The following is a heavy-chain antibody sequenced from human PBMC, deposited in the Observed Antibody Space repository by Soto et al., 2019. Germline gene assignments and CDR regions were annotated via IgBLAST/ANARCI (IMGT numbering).Heavy chain of an antibody. J-gene: IGHJ6*02. CDR1: GYTFTNYG. D-gene: IGHD3-10*01. CDR2: ISDYNGNT. Sequence: QVQLVQSGAEVKKPGASVKVSCKASGYTFTNYGITWVRQAPGQGLEWMGWISDYNGNTFYGKKFQGRVTMTTDTATRTAYMELKSLRSDDTAVYYCARDGYYSGSGTYSPPRYYGMDAWGQGTTVTVSS. CDR3: ARDGYYSGSGTYSPPRYYGMDA. V-gene: IGHV1-18*01.